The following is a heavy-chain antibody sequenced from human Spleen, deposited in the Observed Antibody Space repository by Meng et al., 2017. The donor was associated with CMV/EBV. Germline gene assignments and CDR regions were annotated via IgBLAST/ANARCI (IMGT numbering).Heavy chain of an antibody. Sequence: ASVKVSCKASGYTFIDFHIHWVRQAPGQGLEWMGWIYPNSGDTRYSQKFQGRVTMTRDTSISTAYMELSSLKSDDTAVYYCASAMVRTVTTYYYYLYGLDVWGQGTTVTVS. D-gene: IGHD3-10*01. V-gene: IGHV1-2*02. J-gene: IGHJ6*02. CDR3: ASAMVRTVTTYYYYLYGLDV. CDR1: GYTFIDFH. CDR2: IYPNSGDT.